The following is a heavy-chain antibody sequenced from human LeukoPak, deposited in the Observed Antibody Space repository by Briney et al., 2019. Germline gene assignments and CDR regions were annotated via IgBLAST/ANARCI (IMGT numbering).Heavy chain of an antibody. Sequence: GGSLRLSCAASGFTFSSSNMNWVRQAPGKGLEWVSYIDSTSAYKLYTGSVEGRFTISRDSAKNSLYLQMNSLRAEDTAVYYCARDTSGSYSITYFDYWGHGALVTVSA. CDR3: ARDTSGSYSITYFDY. D-gene: IGHD3-10*01. CDR1: GFTFSSSN. V-gene: IGHV3-21*01. J-gene: IGHJ4*01. CDR2: IDSTSAYK.